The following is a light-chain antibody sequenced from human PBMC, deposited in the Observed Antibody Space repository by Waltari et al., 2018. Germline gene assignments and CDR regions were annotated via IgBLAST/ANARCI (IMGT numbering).Light chain of an antibody. J-gene: IGLJ2*01. V-gene: IGLV2-8*01. Sequence: QSALTQPPSASGSPGQSVTISCPGTSSYVGGYNYVPWYQQYPDKAPKLIICEVTKRPSGVPDRFSGSKSGNTASLTVSGLQAEDEADYYCTSYGGSNNFVIFGGGTKLTVL. CDR3: TSYGGSNNFVI. CDR1: SSYVGGYNY. CDR2: EVT.